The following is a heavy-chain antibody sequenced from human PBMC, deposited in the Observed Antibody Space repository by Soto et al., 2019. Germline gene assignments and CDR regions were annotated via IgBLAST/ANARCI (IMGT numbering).Heavy chain of an antibody. CDR1: GFTFSSYA. CDR3: ARAPIVATILRGYFDY. CDR2: ISYDGSNK. J-gene: IGHJ4*02. D-gene: IGHD5-12*01. Sequence: GGSLRLSCAASGFTFSSYAMHWVRQAPGKGLEWVAVISYDGSNKYYADSVKGRFTISRDNSKNTLYLQMNSLRAEDTAVYYCARAPIVATILRGYFDYWGQGTLVTVSS. V-gene: IGHV3-30-3*01.